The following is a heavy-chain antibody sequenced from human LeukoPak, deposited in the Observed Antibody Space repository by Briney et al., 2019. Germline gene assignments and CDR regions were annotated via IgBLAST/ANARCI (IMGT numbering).Heavy chain of an antibody. CDR2: INTNTGNP. Sequence: GASVKVSCKASGYTFTSYAMNWVRQAPGQGLEWMGWINTNTGNPTYAQGFTGRFVFSLDTSVSTAYLQISSLKAEDTAVYYCARVGSSWYDLLYFDYWGQGTLVTVSS. J-gene: IGHJ4*02. CDR3: ARVGSSWYDLLYFDY. D-gene: IGHD6-13*01. CDR1: GYTFTSYA. V-gene: IGHV7-4-1*02.